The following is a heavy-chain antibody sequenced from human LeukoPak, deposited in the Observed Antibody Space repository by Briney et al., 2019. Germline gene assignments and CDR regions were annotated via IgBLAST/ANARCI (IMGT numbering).Heavy chain of an antibody. D-gene: IGHD3-22*01. CDR3: ARDGSTSGYLLNFDY. J-gene: IGHJ4*02. Sequence: PSGTLSLTCAVSGGSISSSNWWSWVRQPPGKGLEWVALISYDGSTKYYADSVKGRFTISRDNSKNTLYLQMNSLRTEDTAVYYCARDGSTSGYLLNFDYWGQGTLVTVSS. V-gene: IGHV3-30-3*01. CDR2: ISYDGSTK. CDR1: GGSISSSN.